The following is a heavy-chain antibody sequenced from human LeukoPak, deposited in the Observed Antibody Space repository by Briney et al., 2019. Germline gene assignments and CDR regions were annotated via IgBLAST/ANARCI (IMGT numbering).Heavy chain of an antibody. Sequence: GGSLRLSCAASGFTFSSYSFNWVRQAPGTGLEWVSSINTVSSYIYYADSVRGRFTISRDNAENSLWLLMNSLRAEDSAVYYCARLRRNSDRSGFYYYYDNWGQGTLVTVSS. CDR1: GFTFSSYS. CDR2: INTVSSYI. J-gene: IGHJ4*02. D-gene: IGHD3-22*01. CDR3: ARLRRNSDRSGFYYYYDN. V-gene: IGHV3-21*01.